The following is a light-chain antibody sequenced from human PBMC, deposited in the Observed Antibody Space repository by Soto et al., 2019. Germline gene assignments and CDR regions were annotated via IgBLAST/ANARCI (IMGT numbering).Light chain of an antibody. J-gene: IGKJ2*01. V-gene: IGKV3-15*01. CDR1: QSVSTN. CDR3: QQYNNWPPYT. Sequence: EIVMTQSPDTLSVSPGERTALSCRASQSVSTNLAWYQQRPGQPPRLLIYGASTRATGIPARFSATGSGTDFTLTISSLQSADSAVYYCQQYNNWPPYTFGQGTKLEIK. CDR2: GAS.